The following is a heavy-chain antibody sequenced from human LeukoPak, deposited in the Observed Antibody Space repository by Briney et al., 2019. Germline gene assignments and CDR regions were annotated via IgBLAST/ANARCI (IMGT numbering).Heavy chain of an antibody. Sequence: SETLSLTCTVSGGSISSYYWSWIRQPPGKGPEWIGYIYYSGSTNYNPSLKSRVTISVDTSKNQFSLKLSSVTAADPAVYYCASSGWYADNWFDPWGQGTLVTVSS. CDR2: IYYSGST. CDR1: GGSISSYY. CDR3: ASSGWYADNWFDP. D-gene: IGHD6-19*01. V-gene: IGHV4-59*08. J-gene: IGHJ5*02.